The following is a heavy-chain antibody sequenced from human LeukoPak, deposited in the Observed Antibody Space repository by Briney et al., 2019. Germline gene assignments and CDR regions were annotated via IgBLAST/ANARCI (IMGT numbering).Heavy chain of an antibody. D-gene: IGHD2-2*01. V-gene: IGHV1-69*13. Sequence: GASVKVSCKASGGTFRDFAVNWVRQAPGQGLEWMGRIIPVFGTTNYAQRFQGRVTITADESTRTVYMGVTSLRSEDTAVYYCVRGPAAIPSFNDWGQGTLVTVSS. CDR2: IIPVFGTT. J-gene: IGHJ4*02. CDR1: GGTFRDFA. CDR3: VRGPAAIPSFND.